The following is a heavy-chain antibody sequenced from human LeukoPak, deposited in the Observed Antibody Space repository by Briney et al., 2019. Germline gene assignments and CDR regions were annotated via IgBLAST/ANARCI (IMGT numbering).Heavy chain of an antibody. CDR3: TRDREQLVTFDI. V-gene: IGHV1-2*02. Sequence: ASVKVSCKASGYTFTGYYMHWVRQAPGQGLEWMGWINPNSGGTNYAQKFQGRVTMTRDTSISTAYMELSRLRSDDTAVYYCTRDREQLVTFDIWGQGTMVTVSS. D-gene: IGHD6-6*01. J-gene: IGHJ3*02. CDR2: INPNSGGT. CDR1: GYTFTGYY.